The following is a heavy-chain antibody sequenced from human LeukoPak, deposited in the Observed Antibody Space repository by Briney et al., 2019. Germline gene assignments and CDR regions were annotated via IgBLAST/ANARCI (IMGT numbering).Heavy chain of an antibody. CDR2: ISSSSNYI. V-gene: IGHV3-21*01. J-gene: IGHJ4*02. D-gene: IGHD3-22*01. CDR3: ARDYDGSGYFGY. Sequence: GGSLRLSCAASGFTLSIYTMNWVRQAPGKGLEWVSSISSSSNYIYYADSVKGRFTISRDNAKNSLYLQMNSLRAEDTAVYYCARDYDGSGYFGYWGQGTLVTVSS. CDR1: GFTLSIYT.